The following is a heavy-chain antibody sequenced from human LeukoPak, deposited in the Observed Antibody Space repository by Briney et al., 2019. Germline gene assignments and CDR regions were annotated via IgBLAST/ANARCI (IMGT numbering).Heavy chain of an antibody. V-gene: IGHV3-23*01. D-gene: IGHD2-2*01. CDR1: GFTFSSYA. CDR3: AKDPREYCSSTSCLNWFDP. Sequence: GGSLRLSCAASGFTFSSYAMSWVRQAPGKGLEWVSSISASGGTTYYADSVKGRFTISRDNSKNTLYLQMLSLRAEDSAIYYCAKDPREYCSSTSCLNWFDPWGQGTLVTVSS. CDR2: ISASGGTT. J-gene: IGHJ5*02.